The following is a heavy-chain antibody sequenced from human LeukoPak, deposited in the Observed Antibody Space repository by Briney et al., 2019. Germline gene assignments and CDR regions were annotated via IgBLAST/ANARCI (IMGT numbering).Heavy chain of an antibody. CDR1: GXXFXSYA. D-gene: IGHD3-10*01. V-gene: IGHV3-23*01. J-gene: IGHJ4*02. Sequence: PGGSLRLSCAASGXXFXSYAMSWVRQAPXXXXXXXXXIXXXGVSTYYADSVKGRFTISRVNSKNTLYLQMNSLRAEDTAVYYCAKAGSYQITMVRGVYFDYWGQGTLVTVSS. CDR3: AKAGSYQITMVRGVYFDY. CDR2: IXXXGVST.